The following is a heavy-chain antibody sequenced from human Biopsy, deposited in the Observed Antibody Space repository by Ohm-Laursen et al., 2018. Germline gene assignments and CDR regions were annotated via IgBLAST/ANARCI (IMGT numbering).Heavy chain of an antibody. CDR3: AKGQDLRGGAEYFQH. V-gene: IGHV1-2*02. CDR1: GYTFTGQY. J-gene: IGHJ1*01. CDR2: INPHSGTI. Sequence: ASVKVSCKASGYTFTGQYLHWVRQVPGQGLEWMGWINPHSGTIKFAQDFQGRVTMTRDTSITTAYMELRRLRSDDTAVYYCAKGQDLRGGAEYFQHWGQGALVTVSS. D-gene: IGHD2-15*01.